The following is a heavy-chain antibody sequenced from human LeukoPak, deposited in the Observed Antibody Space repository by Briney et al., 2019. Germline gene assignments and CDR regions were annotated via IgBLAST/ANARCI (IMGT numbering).Heavy chain of an antibody. CDR1: GGSLSSYY. D-gene: IGHD1-20*01. CDR3: ARGYNWVSPTRNFYYMDV. Sequence: SETLSLTCTVSGGSLSSYYWSWIRQPAGKGLEWIGRIFTSGSTNYNASLRSRVTMSVATSKNQFSLKLSSVTAADTAVYYCARGYNWVSPTRNFYYMDVWGKGTTVTVPS. CDR2: IFTSGST. V-gene: IGHV4-4*07. J-gene: IGHJ6*03.